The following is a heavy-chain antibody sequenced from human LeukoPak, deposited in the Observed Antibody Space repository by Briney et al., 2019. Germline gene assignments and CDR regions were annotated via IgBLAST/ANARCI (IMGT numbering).Heavy chain of an antibody. CDR2: INPSGGST. CDR1: GYTFTTYY. J-gene: IGHJ6*02. Sequence: GASVKVSCKASGYTFTTYYMHWVRQAPGQGLEWMGIINPSGGSTRYTQKFQGRVTTTRDTSTSTVYMELSSLRSEDTAVYYCARDSFMTTVTPSSMDVWGQGTTVTVSS. V-gene: IGHV1-46*01. D-gene: IGHD4-17*01. CDR3: ARDSFMTTVTPSSMDV.